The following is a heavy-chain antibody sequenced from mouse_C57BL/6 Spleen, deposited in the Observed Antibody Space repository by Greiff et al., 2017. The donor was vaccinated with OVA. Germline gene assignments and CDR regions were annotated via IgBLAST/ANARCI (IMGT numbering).Heavy chain of an antibody. CDR1: GYAFSSYW. J-gene: IGHJ2*01. CDR2: IYPGDGDT. CDR3: ARTPDYDSRYFDY. Sequence: QVQLQQSGAELVKPGASVKISCKASGYAFSSYWMNWVKQRPGKGLQWIGQIYPGDGDTNYNGKFKGKATLTDDKSSSTSYMQHSSLASEDSAVYFCARTPDYDSRYFDYWGQGTTLTVSA. D-gene: IGHD1-1*01. V-gene: IGHV1-80*01.